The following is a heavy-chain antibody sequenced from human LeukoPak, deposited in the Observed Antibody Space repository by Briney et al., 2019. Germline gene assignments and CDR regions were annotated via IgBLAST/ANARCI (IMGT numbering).Heavy chain of an antibody. D-gene: IGHD3-22*01. CDR2: ISSSSSYI. V-gene: IGHV3-21*01. Sequence: GGSLRLSCAASGFTFSSDSMNWVRQAPGKGLEWVSSISSSSSYIYYADSVKGRFTISRDNAKNSLYLQMNSLRAEDTAVYYCARVLDYYDSSGYYEAEYFQHWGQGTLVTVSS. J-gene: IGHJ1*01. CDR1: GFTFSSDS. CDR3: ARVLDYYDSSGYYEAEYFQH.